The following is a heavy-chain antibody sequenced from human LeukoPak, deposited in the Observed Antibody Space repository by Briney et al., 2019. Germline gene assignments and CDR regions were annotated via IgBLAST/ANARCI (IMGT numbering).Heavy chain of an antibody. Sequence: PSESLSLTCTVSGGSITSGGYYWSWIRQHPGKGLEWIGYIYYSGSTYYNPSLKSRVTISVDTAKNQFSLKLSSVTAADTAVYYGARDTAVPADTHDDYYGMDVWGQGTTVTVSS. J-gene: IGHJ6*02. CDR1: GGSITSGGYY. V-gene: IGHV4-31*03. CDR2: IYYSGST. CDR3: ARDTAVPADTHDDYYGMDV. D-gene: IGHD2-2*01.